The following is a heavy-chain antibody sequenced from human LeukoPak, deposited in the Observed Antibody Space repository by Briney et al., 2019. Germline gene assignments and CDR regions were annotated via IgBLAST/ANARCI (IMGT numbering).Heavy chain of an antibody. J-gene: IGHJ4*02. Sequence: KASETLSLTCIVSGASISSGGYYWSWIRQHPGKGLEWIGYIYYSGNTYYNPSLKSRVTISVDTSKKQFSLKLSSVTAADTAVYYCARNNWIDRRAYFFDYWGQGTLVTVSS. CDR3: ARNNWIDRRAYFFDY. D-gene: IGHD1-20*01. CDR1: GASISSGGYY. CDR2: IYYSGNT. V-gene: IGHV4-31*03.